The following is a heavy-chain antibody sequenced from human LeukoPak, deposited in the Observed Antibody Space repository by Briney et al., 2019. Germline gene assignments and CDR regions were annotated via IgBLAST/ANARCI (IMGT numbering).Heavy chain of an antibody. V-gene: IGHV4-59*01. D-gene: IGHD2-2*01. CDR2: IYYSGST. Sequence: SETLSLTCTVSGGSISSYYWSWIRQPPGKGLEWNGYIYYSGSTNYNPSLKSRVTISVDTSKNQFSLKLSSVTAADTAVYYCARGPPLGYCSSTSCPPYYYYMDVWGKGTTVTVSS. CDR1: GGSISSYY. CDR3: ARGPPLGYCSSTSCPPYYYYMDV. J-gene: IGHJ6*03.